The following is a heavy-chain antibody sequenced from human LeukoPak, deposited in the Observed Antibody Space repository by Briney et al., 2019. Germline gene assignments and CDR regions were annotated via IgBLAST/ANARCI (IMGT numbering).Heavy chain of an antibody. D-gene: IGHD3-16*01. V-gene: IGHV1-2*02. J-gene: IGHJ5*02. CDR2: INPNSGGT. Sequence: GSVKVSFKTSGCSFTDYYMRWVRQARGRGLEWMGWINPNSGGTSPAQKFQGRVIMTRDTSITTVYMEVSWLTSDDTAIYYCARADRLHGGPYVMGPWGQGTLVTVSS. CDR1: GCSFTDYY. CDR3: ARADRLHGGPYVMGP.